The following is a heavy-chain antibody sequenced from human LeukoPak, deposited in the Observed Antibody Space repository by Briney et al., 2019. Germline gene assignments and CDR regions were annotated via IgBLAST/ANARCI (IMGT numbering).Heavy chain of an antibody. J-gene: IGHJ6*04. V-gene: IGHV3-23*01. CDR3: AKTNSGSHYYYYYGMDV. CDR2: ISGSGGCR. Sequence: GGSLRLSCAASGFTFSSYAMSWVRQARGKGLGWVSAISGSGGCRYYADSVKGPFTISRNNSKNTLYLQMNSLRAEDTAVYYCAKTNSGSHYYYYYGMDVWGKGTTVTVSS. D-gene: IGHD1-26*01. CDR1: GFTFSSYA.